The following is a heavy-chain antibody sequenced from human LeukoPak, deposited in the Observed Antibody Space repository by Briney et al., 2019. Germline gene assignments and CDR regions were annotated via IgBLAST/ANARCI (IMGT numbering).Heavy chain of an antibody. J-gene: IGHJ6*03. CDR2: IIPIFGTA. CDR1: GGTFSSYA. CDR3: ARYRVGYEEGQYYMDV. D-gene: IGHD5-12*01. V-gene: IGHV1-69*13. Sequence: SVKLSCKPSGGTFSSYAISWVRQAPGQGLEWMGGIIPIFGTANYAQKFQGRVTITADESTSTAYMELSSLRSEDTAVYYCARYRVGYEEGQYYMDVWGKGTTVTVSS.